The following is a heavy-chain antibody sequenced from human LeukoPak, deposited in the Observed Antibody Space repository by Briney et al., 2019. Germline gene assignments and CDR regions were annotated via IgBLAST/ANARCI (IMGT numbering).Heavy chain of an antibody. Sequence: SETLSLTCTVSGGSISSGGYYWSWIRQPPGKGLEWIGYIYHSGSTYYNPSLKSRVTISVDRSKNQFSLKLSSVTAADTAVYYCARVPLGYCSSTSCYRGRGGAFDIWGQGTMVTVSS. CDR1: GGSISSGGYY. V-gene: IGHV4-30-2*01. J-gene: IGHJ3*02. D-gene: IGHD2-2*01. CDR2: IYHSGST. CDR3: ARVPLGYCSSTSCYRGRGGAFDI.